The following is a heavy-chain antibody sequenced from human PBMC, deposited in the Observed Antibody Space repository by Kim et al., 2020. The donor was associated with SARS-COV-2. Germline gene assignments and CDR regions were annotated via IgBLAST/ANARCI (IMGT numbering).Heavy chain of an antibody. J-gene: IGHJ6*02. CDR2: INTNTGNP. CDR1: GYTFTSYA. Sequence: ASVKVSCKASGYTFTSYAMNWVRQAPGQGLEWMGWINTNTGNPTYAQGFTGRFVFSLDTSVSTAYLQISSLKAEDTAVYYCARDYYGSGSKSHYYYGMDVWGQGTTVTVSS. D-gene: IGHD3-10*01. V-gene: IGHV7-4-1*02. CDR3: ARDYYGSGSKSHYYYGMDV.